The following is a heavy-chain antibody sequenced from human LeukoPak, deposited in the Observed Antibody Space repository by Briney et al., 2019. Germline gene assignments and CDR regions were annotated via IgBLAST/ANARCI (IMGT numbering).Heavy chain of an antibody. V-gene: IGHV5-51*01. J-gene: IGHJ5*02. CDR1: GYSFTSYW. D-gene: IGHD2-2*01. CDR2: IYPGDSDT. Sequence: GESLQISCKGSGYSFTSYWIGWVRQMPGKGLEWMGIIYPGDSDTRYSPSFQGQVTISADKSISTAYLQWSSLKASDTAMYYCARGYCSSTSCLRYNWFDPWGQGTLVTVSS. CDR3: ARGYCSSTSCLRYNWFDP.